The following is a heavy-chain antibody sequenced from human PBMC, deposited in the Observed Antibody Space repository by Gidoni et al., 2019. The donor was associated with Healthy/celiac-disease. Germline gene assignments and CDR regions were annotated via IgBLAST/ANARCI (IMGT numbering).Heavy chain of an antibody. Sequence: QVQLVQSGAAVKTPGSSVNVSCKASGGTVSSYAISWVRQAPGQGLEWMGGVIPIFGTANYAQKFQGRVTITADESTSTAYMELSSLRSEDTAVYYCAREPNRNLDGYYGMDVWGQGTTVTVSS. CDR2: VIPIFGTA. J-gene: IGHJ6*02. D-gene: IGHD3-3*01. V-gene: IGHV1-69*01. CDR1: GGTVSSYA. CDR3: AREPNRNLDGYYGMDV.